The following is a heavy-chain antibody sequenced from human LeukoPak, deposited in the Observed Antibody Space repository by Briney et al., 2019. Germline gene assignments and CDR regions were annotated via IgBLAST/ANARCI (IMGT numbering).Heavy chain of an antibody. Sequence: PGGSLRLSCAASGFTFTHYAMSWVRQAPGRGLEWVSDIGATSGTTHYADSVKGRFTIARDNPKNTLYLQMSSLRAEDTAVYYCAKAGINVWNHHFDYWGQGTLVTVSS. V-gene: IGHV3-23*01. CDR2: IGATSGTT. J-gene: IGHJ4*02. CDR1: GFTFTHYA. CDR3: AKAGINVWNHHFDY. D-gene: IGHD1-1*01.